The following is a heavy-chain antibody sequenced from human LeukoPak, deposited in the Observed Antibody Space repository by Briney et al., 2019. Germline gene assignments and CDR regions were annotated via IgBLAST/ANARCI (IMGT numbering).Heavy chain of an antibody. D-gene: IGHD5-12*01. CDR3: AVKAGYSGYY. Sequence: PSETLSLTCAVSGGSISSGGYSWSWIRQPPGKGLEWIGYIYYSGSTNYNPSLKSRVTISVDTSKNQFSLKLSSVTAADTAVYYCAVKAGYSGYYWGQGTLVTVSS. V-gene: IGHV4-61*08. J-gene: IGHJ4*02. CDR1: GGSISSGGYS. CDR2: IYYSGST.